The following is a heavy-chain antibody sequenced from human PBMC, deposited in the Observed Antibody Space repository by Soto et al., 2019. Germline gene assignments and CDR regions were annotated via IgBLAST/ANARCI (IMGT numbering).Heavy chain of an antibody. CDR2: INAGNGNT. D-gene: IGHD2-21*02. CDR1: GYTFTSYA. V-gene: IGHV1-3*01. CDR3: ARGFRGGDAEWFDP. Sequence: QVQLVQSGAEVKKPGASVKVSCKASGYTFTSYAMHWVRQAPGQRLEWMGWINAGNGNTKYSQKFQGRVTITRDTSASTASMETSSLGSEGTAVYYCARGFRGGDAEWFDPWGQGTLVTVSS. J-gene: IGHJ5*02.